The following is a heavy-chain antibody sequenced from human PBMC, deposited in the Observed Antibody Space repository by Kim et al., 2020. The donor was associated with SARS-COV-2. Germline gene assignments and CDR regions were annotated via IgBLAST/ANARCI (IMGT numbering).Heavy chain of an antibody. CDR3: ARAQGGGNFDS. CDR2: IIAGNGNT. CDR1: GHTFGCSG. V-gene: IGHV1-3*01. D-gene: IGHD3-16*01. Sequence: ASVKVSCKSSGHTFGCSGLHWVRQAPGQRLEYMGWIIAGNGNTKSSQNFQGRVTLTTDPSANTFYMELSSLTSEDTAVYYCARAQGGGNFDSWGQGTLVTVSS. J-gene: IGHJ4*02.